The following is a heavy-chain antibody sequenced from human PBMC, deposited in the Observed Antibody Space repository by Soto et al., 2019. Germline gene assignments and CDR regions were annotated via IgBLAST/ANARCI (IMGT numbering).Heavy chain of an antibody. CDR3: ARHDTWVDCTNGVCYSDLNWFDP. Sequence: QLQLQESGPGLVKPSETLSLTCTVSGGSISSSSYYWGWIRQPPGKGLEWIGSIYYSGSTYYNPSLKSRVTISVDTSKNQFSLKLSSVTAADTAVYYCARHDTWVDCTNGVCYSDLNWFDPWGQGTLVTVSS. CDR1: GGSISSSSYY. J-gene: IGHJ5*02. CDR2: IYYSGST. V-gene: IGHV4-39*01. D-gene: IGHD2-8*01.